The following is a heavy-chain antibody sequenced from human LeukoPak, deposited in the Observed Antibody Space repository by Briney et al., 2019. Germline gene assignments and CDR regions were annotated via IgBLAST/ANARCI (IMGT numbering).Heavy chain of an antibody. CDR3: ARTQYSSSRYAFDI. J-gene: IGHJ3*02. D-gene: IGHD6-13*01. V-gene: IGHV4-59*08. Sequence: SETLSLTCTVSGGSISSYYWSWIRQPPGKGLEWIGYIYDSGNTNYNPSLKTRVTISADTSKNQLSLNLTSVTAADAAVYYCARTQYSSSRYAFDIWGQGTMVTVSS. CDR1: GGSISSYY. CDR2: IYDSGNT.